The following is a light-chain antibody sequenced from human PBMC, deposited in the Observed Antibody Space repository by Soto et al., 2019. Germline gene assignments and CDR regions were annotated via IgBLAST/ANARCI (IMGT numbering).Light chain of an antibody. CDR2: KAS. CDR3: HQYNSYRA. J-gene: IGKJ1*01. V-gene: IGKV1-5*03. Sequence: EIQMTQSPSTLSGSVGDRVTIPCRASQTISSWLAWYQQKPGKAPKLLIYKASTSTSGVPARFSGSGSGTEFTLTISSQQHDDTATYYCHQYNSYRAFGQGTKVDI. CDR1: QTISSW.